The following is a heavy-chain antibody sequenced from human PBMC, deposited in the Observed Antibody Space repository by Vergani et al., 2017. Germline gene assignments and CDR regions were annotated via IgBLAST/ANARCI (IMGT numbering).Heavy chain of an antibody. CDR3: AKDLVTSSAGGWLDP. CDR1: GFTSAGYA. J-gene: IGHJ5*02. Sequence: EVQLEESGGGLVLPGRSLRLSCVASGFTSAGYAMHWVRQAPGKGLEWVSGISWNSNSIGYADSVKGRFTISRDNAKNSLYLQMNSLRAEDTALYYCAKDLVTSSAGGWLDPWGKGTLV. CDR2: ISWNSNSI. D-gene: IGHD6-6*01. V-gene: IGHV3-9*02.